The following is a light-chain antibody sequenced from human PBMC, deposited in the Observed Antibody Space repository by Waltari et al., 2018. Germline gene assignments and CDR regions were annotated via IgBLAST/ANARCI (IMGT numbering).Light chain of an antibody. Sequence: IVLTQSPGTLSLSPGERASPSCRTSQSVSSNYLAWYQQRPGQAPRLLIYGASSRAIGIPDRFSGSGSGTDFTLTISRLEPEDFAVYYCQQYGTSPRTFGQGTKVEIK. CDR3: QQYGTSPRT. V-gene: IGKV3-20*01. CDR1: QSVSSNY. CDR2: GAS. J-gene: IGKJ1*01.